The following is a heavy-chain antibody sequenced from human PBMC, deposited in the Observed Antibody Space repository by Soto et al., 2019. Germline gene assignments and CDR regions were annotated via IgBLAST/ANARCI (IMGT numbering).Heavy chain of an antibody. V-gene: IGHV3-7*04. CDR1: GFTFSRHW. Sequence: EVLLVESGGGLVQPGGSLRLSCAGSGFTFSRHWMTWVRQAPGKGLEWVANIKKDGSEEYYVDSVKGRFTISRDNAKGSLFLQMNSLRAEDTAVYYCARGPDYGSWVDYFDPWGQGTLVTVSP. CDR3: ARGPDYGSWVDYFDP. J-gene: IGHJ5*02. D-gene: IGHD4-17*01. CDR2: IKKDGSEE.